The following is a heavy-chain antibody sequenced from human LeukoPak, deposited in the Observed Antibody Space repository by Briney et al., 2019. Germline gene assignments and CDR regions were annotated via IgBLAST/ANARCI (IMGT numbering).Heavy chain of an antibody. CDR3: ARDTGKQQLVPWFDP. J-gene: IGHJ5*02. V-gene: IGHV3-33*01. Sequence: GRSLRLSCAASGFTFSSYGMHWVRQAPGKGLEWVAVIWYDGGNKYYADSVKGRFTISRDNSKNTLYLQMNSLRAEDTAVYYCARDTGKQQLVPWFDPWGQGTLVTVSS. CDR2: IWYDGGNK. CDR1: GFTFSSYG. D-gene: IGHD6-13*01.